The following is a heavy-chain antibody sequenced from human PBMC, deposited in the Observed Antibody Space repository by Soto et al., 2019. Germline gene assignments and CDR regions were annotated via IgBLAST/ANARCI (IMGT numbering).Heavy chain of an antibody. CDR2: IYYSGST. CDR3: ARTAYDFWSGRPYYFDY. CDR1: GGSISSYY. V-gene: IGHV4-59*01. Sequence: LSLTCTVSGGSISSYYWSWIRQPPGKGLEWIGYIYYSGSTNYNPSLKSRVTISVDTSKNQFSLKLSSVTAADTAVYYCARTAYDFWSGRPYYFDYWGQGTLVTVSS. D-gene: IGHD3-3*01. J-gene: IGHJ4*02.